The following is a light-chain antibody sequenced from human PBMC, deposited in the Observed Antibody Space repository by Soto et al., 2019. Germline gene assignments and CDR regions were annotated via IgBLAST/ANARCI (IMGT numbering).Light chain of an antibody. CDR1: QDIRSY. Sequence: DIQLTQSPSFLSASVGDRVTITCRASQDIRSYLAWYQQKAGVAPKLLIYAASRRASGVPARFSGSGSGTDFTLTISSLEPEDFALYYCQQRNTWPPITFGQGTRLEIK. CDR2: AAS. CDR3: QQRNTWPPIT. V-gene: IGKV1-9*01. J-gene: IGKJ5*01.